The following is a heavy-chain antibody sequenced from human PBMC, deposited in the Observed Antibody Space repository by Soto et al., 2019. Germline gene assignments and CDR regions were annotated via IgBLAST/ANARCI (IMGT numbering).Heavy chain of an antibody. CDR3: ASRRSNCSSTSCYLYFDY. Sequence: SVKVSCKASGGTFSSYAISWVRQAPGQGLEWMGGIIPIFGTANYAQKFQGRVTITADESTSTAYTELSSLRSEDTAVYYCASRRSNCSSTSCYLYFDYWGQGTLVTVSS. D-gene: IGHD2-2*01. CDR1: GGTFSSYA. CDR2: IIPIFGTA. J-gene: IGHJ4*02. V-gene: IGHV1-69*13.